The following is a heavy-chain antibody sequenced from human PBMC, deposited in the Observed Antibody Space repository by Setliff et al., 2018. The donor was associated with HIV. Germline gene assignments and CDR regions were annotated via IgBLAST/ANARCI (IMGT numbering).Heavy chain of an antibody. J-gene: IGHJ4*02. CDR2: INPGGTT. CDR3: ARHLGRKHSSSPFDY. CDR1: GGSFSGYY. V-gene: IGHV4-34*01. D-gene: IGHD6-6*01. Sequence: SETLSLTCAVYGGSFSGYYWNWIRQPPGEGLEWIGEINPGGTTNYNPSLKRRVTISLDTSKNQFSLKLSSVTAADTAVYYCARHLGRKHSSSPFDYWGQGTLVTVSS.